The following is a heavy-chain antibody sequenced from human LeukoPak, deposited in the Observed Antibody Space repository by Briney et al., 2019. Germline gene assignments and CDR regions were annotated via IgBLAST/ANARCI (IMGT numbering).Heavy chain of an antibody. CDR1: GFTFSNYW. Sequence: PGGSLRLSCAASGFTFSNYWMSWVRQAPGKGLEWVANMKQDGSEKYYVDSVKGRFTISRDNAKNSLYLQMNSLRAEDTAVYYCARGTYSNYEEYYFDYWGQGTLVTVSS. D-gene: IGHD4-11*01. V-gene: IGHV3-7*01. CDR2: MKQDGSEK. CDR3: ARGTYSNYEEYYFDY. J-gene: IGHJ4*02.